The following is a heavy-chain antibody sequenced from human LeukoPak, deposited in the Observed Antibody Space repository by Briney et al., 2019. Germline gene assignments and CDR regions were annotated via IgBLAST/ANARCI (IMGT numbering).Heavy chain of an antibody. CDR3: VKGRWIPDH. V-gene: IGHV3-23*01. D-gene: IGHD1-1*01. J-gene: IGHJ4*02. Sequence: GGSLRLSCAASGFTFASYAMTWVRQAPGKGLEWVSLISDTGTNTYYTDSVKGRFTISRDNSKNSLFLQMNSLRADDTAVYYCVKGRWIPDHWGQGTLVTVSS. CDR2: ISDTGTNT. CDR1: GFTFASYA.